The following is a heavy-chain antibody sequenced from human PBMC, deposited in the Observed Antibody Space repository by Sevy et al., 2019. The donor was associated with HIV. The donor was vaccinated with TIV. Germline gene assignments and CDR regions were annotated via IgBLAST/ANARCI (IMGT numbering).Heavy chain of an antibody. CDR2: ISYDGNYS. V-gene: IGHV3-30*18. CDR1: GFTFSTYD. Sequence: GGSLRLSCTASGFTFSTYDIHWVRQAPGKGLEWVAIISYDGNYSYYSDSVRGRFSMSRDNSKNTAYLQMSGLSVEDTAVYYCAKNMPPGGSYFSRHGMDVWGRGTTVTVSS. CDR3: AKNMPPGGSYFSRHGMDV. D-gene: IGHD1-26*01. J-gene: IGHJ6*02.